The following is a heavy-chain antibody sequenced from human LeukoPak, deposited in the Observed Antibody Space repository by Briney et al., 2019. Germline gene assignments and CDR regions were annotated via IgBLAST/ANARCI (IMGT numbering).Heavy chain of an antibody. D-gene: IGHD3-9*01. CDR1: GGSISSYY. V-gene: IGHV4-59*01. Sequence: PSETLSLTCTVSGGSISSYYWSWIRQPPGKGLEWIGYIYYSGSINYNPSLKSRVTISVDTSKNQFSLKLSSVTAADTAVYYCAREASPYDILTGYYSRRYYFDYWGQGTLVTVSS. CDR2: IYYSGSI. J-gene: IGHJ4*02. CDR3: AREASPYDILTGYYSRRYYFDY.